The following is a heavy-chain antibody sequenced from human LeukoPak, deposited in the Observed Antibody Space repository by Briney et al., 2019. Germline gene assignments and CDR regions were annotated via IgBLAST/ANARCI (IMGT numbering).Heavy chain of an antibody. CDR2: ISGSGGST. CDR1: GFTFSSYA. Sequence: GGSLRLSCAASGFTFSSYAMSWVRQAPGKGLEWVSAISGSGGSTYYADSVKGRLTISRDNSKNTLYLQMNSLRAEDTAVYYCAKIAVGEYSSSSADYWGQGTLVTVSS. V-gene: IGHV3-23*01. CDR3: AKIAVGEYSSSSADY. J-gene: IGHJ4*02. D-gene: IGHD6-6*01.